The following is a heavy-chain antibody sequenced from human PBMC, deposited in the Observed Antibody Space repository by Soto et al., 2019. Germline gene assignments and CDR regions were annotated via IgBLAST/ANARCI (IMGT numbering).Heavy chain of an antibody. CDR1: GGAISGYY. D-gene: IGHD6-13*01. CDR2: IYSSGST. J-gene: IGHJ5*02. Sequence: SETLSLTCTVTGGAISGYYWTWIRQSDGEGLEWIGRIYSSGSTNYNPSLKSRVTISVDTSKNQFSLKLSSVTAADTAVYYCARDRPGYSSSWYGTNWFDPWGQGTLVTVSS. CDR3: ARDRPGYSSSWYGTNWFDP. V-gene: IGHV4-4*07.